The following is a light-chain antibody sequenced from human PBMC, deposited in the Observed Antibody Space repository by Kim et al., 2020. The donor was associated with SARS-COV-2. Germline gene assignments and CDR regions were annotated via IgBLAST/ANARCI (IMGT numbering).Light chain of an antibody. CDR2: RAS. CDR1: QSLDSN. J-gene: IGKJ2*03. CDR3: QHYNNWPYS. Sequence: SVSPVDRVTVSCKASQSLDSNLAWYQQRPGQAPRLLIYRASTRATGIPARFSGSGSRTEFTLTISSLQSEDFAVYFCQHYNNWPYSFGQGTKLEI. V-gene: IGKV3-15*01.